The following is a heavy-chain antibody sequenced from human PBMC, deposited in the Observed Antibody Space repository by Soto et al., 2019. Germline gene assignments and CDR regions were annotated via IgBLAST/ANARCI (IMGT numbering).Heavy chain of an antibody. CDR1: GFTFSSYG. D-gene: IGHD2-15*01. V-gene: IGHV3-30*18. CDR3: AKDRGKRAASFDY. Sequence: PGGSLRLSCAASGFTFSSYGMHWVRQAPGKGLEWVAVISYDGSNKYYADSVKGRFTISRDNSKNTLYLQMNSLRAEDTAVYYCAKDRGKRAASFDYWGQGTLVTVSS. CDR2: ISYDGSNK. J-gene: IGHJ4*02.